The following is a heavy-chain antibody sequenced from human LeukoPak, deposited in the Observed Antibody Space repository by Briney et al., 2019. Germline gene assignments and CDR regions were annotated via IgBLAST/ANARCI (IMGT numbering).Heavy chain of an antibody. CDR1: GGSFSGYY. CDR2: INHSGST. D-gene: IGHD6-19*01. V-gene: IGHV4-34*01. J-gene: IGHJ4*02. Sequence: SETLSLTCAVYGGSFSGYYWSWIRQPPGKGLEWIGEINHSGSTNYNPSLKSRVTISVDTSKNQFSLKLSSVTAADTAVYYCARAGGSGLIDYWGQGTLVTVSS. CDR3: ARAGGSGLIDY.